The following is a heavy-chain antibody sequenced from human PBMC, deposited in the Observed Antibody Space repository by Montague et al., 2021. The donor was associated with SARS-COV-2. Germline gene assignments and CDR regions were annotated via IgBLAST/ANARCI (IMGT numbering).Heavy chain of an antibody. V-gene: IGHV3-33*01. J-gene: IGHJ6*02. Sequence: SLRLSCAASGFSFNNFAMHWVRQAPGKGLEWVAVIWYDGSNKYYADSVKGRFTISRDNSKNTLYLQMNSLRAEDTAVYYCAGSLLEYYGMDVWGQGTTVTVSS. CDR3: AGSLLEYYGMDV. D-gene: IGHD3-3*01. CDR2: IWYDGSNK. CDR1: GFSFNNFA.